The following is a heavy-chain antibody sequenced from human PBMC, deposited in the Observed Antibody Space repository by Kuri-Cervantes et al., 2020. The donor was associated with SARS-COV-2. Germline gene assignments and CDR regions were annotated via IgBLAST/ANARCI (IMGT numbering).Heavy chain of an antibody. CDR2: VSSNGGST. CDR3: ARVEWHNWNLFDAFDI. D-gene: IGHD1-20*01. V-gene: IGHV3-64D*08. Sequence: GESLKISCSASGFTFSSYAMHWVRQAPGKGLEYVSAVSSNGGSTYYADSVKGRFTISRDNSKNTLYLQMNSLRAEDTAVYYCARVEWHNWNLFDAFDIWGQGTMVTVSS. CDR1: GFTFSSYA. J-gene: IGHJ3*02.